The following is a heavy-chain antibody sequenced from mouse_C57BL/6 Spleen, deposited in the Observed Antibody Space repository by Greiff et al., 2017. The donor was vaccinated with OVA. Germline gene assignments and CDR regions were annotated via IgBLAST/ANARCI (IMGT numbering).Heavy chain of an antibody. V-gene: IGHV1-52*01. Sequence: QVQLQQPGAELVRPGSSVKLSCKASGYTFTSYWMHWVKQRPIQGLEWIGNIDPSDSETHYNQKFKDKATLTVDKSSSTAYMQLSSLTSEDSAVYYCASRGLRYGAMDYWGQGTSVTVSS. CDR1: GYTFTSYW. D-gene: IGHD2-10*02. CDR3: ASRGLRYGAMDY. J-gene: IGHJ4*01. CDR2: IDPSDSET.